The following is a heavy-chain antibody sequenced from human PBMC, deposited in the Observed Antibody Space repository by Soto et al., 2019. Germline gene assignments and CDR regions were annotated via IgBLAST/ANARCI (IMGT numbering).Heavy chain of an antibody. CDR1: GFTFSSYG. J-gene: IGHJ4*02. V-gene: IGHV3-30*18. CDR2: IIYDGSTK. Sequence: QVHLVESGGGVVQPGRSLTLSCAASGFTFSSYGMHWLRQAPGKGLAWVAVIIYDGSTKYYAYSVKGRCTSSRDNSKRTLYLHMQSLRAEARAAYYCAYDRMGARVRGYCDYWGQGTLVTVSS. D-gene: IGHD3-10*01. CDR3: AYDRMGARVRGYCDY.